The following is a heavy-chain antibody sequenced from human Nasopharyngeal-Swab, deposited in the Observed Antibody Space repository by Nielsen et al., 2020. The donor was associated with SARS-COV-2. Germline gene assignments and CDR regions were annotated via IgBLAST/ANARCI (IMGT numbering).Heavy chain of an antibody. J-gene: IGHJ4*02. Sequence: GESLKISCAASGFTFSSYWMSWVRQAPGKGLEWAANIKQDGSEKYYVDSVKGRFTISRDNAKNSLYLQMNSLRAEDTAVYYCARVEGGYRSSTSCFSYYFDYWGQGTLVTVSS. CDR1: GFTFSSYW. CDR2: IKQDGSEK. CDR3: ARVEGGYRSSTSCFSYYFDY. D-gene: IGHD2-2*03. V-gene: IGHV3-7*01.